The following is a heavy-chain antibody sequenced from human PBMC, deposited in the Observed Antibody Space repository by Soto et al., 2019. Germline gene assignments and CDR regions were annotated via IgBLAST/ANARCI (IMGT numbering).Heavy chain of an antibody. CDR2: IYYSGST. CDR1: GGSISSSSYY. D-gene: IGHD1-26*01. V-gene: IGHV4-39*01. Sequence: SETLSLTCTVSGGSISSSSYYWGWIRQPPGKGLEWIGSIYYSGSTYYNPSLKSRVTISVDTSKNQFSLKLSSVTAADTAVYYCARPSGRYLWYFDYWGQGTLVTVSS. J-gene: IGHJ4*02. CDR3: ARPSGRYLWYFDY.